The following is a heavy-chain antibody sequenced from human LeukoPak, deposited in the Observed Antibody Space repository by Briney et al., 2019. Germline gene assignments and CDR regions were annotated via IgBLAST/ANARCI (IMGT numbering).Heavy chain of an antibody. V-gene: IGHV3-15*01. CDR2: IKSKTDGGTT. CDR1: GFTFINAW. Sequence: GGSLRLSCAASGFTFINAWMTWVRQAPGKGLERVGRIKSKTDGGTTDYAAPVKGRFTISRDDSKNTLYLQMNSLKTEDTAVYYCTTDYEVYYDSSGYFWGSGYWGQGTLVTVSS. D-gene: IGHD3-22*01. J-gene: IGHJ4*02. CDR3: TTDYEVYYDSSGYFWGSGY.